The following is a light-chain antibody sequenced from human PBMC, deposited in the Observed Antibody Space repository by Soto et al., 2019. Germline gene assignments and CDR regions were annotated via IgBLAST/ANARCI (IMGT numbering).Light chain of an antibody. V-gene: IGKV3-20*01. J-gene: IGKJ1*01. CDR3: QKYDSAPWT. CDR2: DAS. CDR1: QSVTSTH. Sequence: EIVLTQSPGTLSLSPGERATLSWGASQSVTSTHLAWYQQKNGQAPRLLIYDASTRATGIPDRFSGSGYGTDFNLTISSLQTEDVATYYCQKYDSAPWTFGQGTKVDIK.